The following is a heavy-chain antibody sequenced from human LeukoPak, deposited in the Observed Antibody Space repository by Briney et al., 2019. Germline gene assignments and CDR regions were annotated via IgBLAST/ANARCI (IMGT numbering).Heavy chain of an antibody. V-gene: IGHV3-21*01. CDR3: ARATIPYYYMDV. CDR2: ISSSSSYI. D-gene: IGHD3-3*01. Sequence: GGSLRLSCAASGFTFSSYSMNWVRQAPGEGLEWVSSISSSSSYIYYADSVKGRFTISRDNAKNSLYLQMNSLRAEDTAVYYCARATIPYYYMDVWGKGTTVTVSS. J-gene: IGHJ6*03. CDR1: GFTFSSYS.